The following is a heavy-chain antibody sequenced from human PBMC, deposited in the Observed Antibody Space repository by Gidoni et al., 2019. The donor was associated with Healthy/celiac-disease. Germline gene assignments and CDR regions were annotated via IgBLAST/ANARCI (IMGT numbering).Heavy chain of an antibody. J-gene: IGHJ4*02. CDR3: ARDSGSYHSPHPYFDY. CDR1: GFTFSSYA. Sequence: QVQMVESGGGVVQPGRYLRSDCADSGFTFSSYAMHWVRQAPGKGLEWVAVISYDGSNKYYADSVKGRFTISRDNSKNTLYLQMNSLRAEDTAVYYCARDSGSYHSPHPYFDYWGQGTLVTVSS. CDR2: ISYDGSNK. D-gene: IGHD1-26*01. V-gene: IGHV3-30-3*01.